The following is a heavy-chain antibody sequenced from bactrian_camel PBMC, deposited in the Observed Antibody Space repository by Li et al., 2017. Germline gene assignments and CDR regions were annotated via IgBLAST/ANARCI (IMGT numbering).Heavy chain of an antibody. D-gene: IGHD3*01. V-gene: IGHV3-1*01. CDR2: IDYSGTLT. Sequence: VQLVESGGDLVQPGGSLKLTCAASGFRFEDYPMSWVRQVAGKELEWIAQIDYSGTLTRYNNGMEGRFTISRDNAKDTLYLQMNSLKIEDTAVYYCALGSSRQATMTARGKGTQVTVS. CDR1: GFRFEDYP. J-gene: IGHJ4*01.